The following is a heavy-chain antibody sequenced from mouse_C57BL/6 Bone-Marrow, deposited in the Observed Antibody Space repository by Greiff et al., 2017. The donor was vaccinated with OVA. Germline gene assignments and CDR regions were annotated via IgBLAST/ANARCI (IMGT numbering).Heavy chain of an antibody. CDR2: IWRGGST. J-gene: IGHJ3*01. D-gene: IGHD2-1*01. V-gene: IGHV2-5*01. Sequence: QVQLQQSGPGLVQPSQSLSITCTVSGFSFTSYGVNWVRQSPGKGLEWLGVIWRGGSTDYNAAFMSRLCITKDNSKSHVFFKMENRQTDDTAISYCSKGGYYVAYWGQGNLVTVSA. CDR3: SKGGYYVAY. CDR1: GFSFTSYG.